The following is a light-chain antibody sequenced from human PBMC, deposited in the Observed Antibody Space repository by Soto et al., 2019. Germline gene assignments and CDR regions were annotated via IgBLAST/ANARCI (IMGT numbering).Light chain of an antibody. CDR1: QTISSW. CDR3: QYYNSSSEA. Sequence: DIQMTQSPSTLSGSVGDRVTLTCRASQTISSWLAWYQQKPGKAPKLLIYKASTLKSGVPSRFSGSGSGTEFTLTISRLQPDVFAYYYCQYYNSSSEAFGQGTKVELK. J-gene: IGKJ1*01. V-gene: IGKV1-5*03. CDR2: KAS.